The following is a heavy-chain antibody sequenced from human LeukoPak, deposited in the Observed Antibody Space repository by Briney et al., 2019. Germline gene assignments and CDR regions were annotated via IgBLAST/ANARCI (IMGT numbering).Heavy chain of an antibody. V-gene: IGHV1-18*01. CDR3: ARDCIGCHGFDS. CDR1: GYNFFSYG. CDR2: VSAYADNT. J-gene: IGHJ4*02. Sequence: ASVKVSCKASGYNFFSYGITWVRQAPGQGLEWIGWVSAYADNTNYVQKFQGRVTMTTDTSTSTAYMELRSLRSDDTAVYYCARDCIGCHGFDSWGQGTLVIVSS. D-gene: IGHD1-26*01.